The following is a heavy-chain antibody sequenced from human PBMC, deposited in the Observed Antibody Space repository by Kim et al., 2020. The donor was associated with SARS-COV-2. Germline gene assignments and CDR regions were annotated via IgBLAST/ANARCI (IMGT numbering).Heavy chain of an antibody. CDR1: GGSFSDYF. CDR2: INHSGST. J-gene: IGHJ1*01. V-gene: IGHV4-34*01. CDR3: AREAGYSYGNEYFQH. Sequence: SETLSLTCAVYGGSFSDYFWNWIRQPPGKGLEWIGEINHSGSTNYNPSLKSRVTISVDTSKKQFSLKVTSVTAADTAVYYCAREAGYSYGNEYFQHWGQGTLVTVSS. D-gene: IGHD5-18*01.